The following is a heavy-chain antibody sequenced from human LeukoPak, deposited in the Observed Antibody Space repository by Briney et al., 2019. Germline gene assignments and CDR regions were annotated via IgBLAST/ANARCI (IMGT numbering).Heavy chain of an antibody. V-gene: IGHV1-69*13. CDR1: GGTFSSYA. Sequence: GASVKVSCKASGGTFSSYAISWVRQAPGQGLEWMGGIIPIFGTANYAQKFQGRVTITADESTSTAYMELSSLRSEDTAVYYCARGTRMTTVTSPFDYWGQGTLVTVSS. J-gene: IGHJ4*02. CDR3: ARGTRMTTVTSPFDY. D-gene: IGHD4-11*01. CDR2: IIPIFGTA.